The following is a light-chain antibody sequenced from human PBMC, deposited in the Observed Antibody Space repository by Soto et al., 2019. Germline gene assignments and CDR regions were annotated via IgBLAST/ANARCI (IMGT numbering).Light chain of an antibody. CDR1: QSVSSY. J-gene: IGKJ4*01. CDR2: DAS. Sequence: EIVLTQSPATLSLSPGERSTLSCRASQSVSSYLAWYQQKPGQAPRLLIYDASNRATGIPARFSGSGSGTDFTLIISSLEPEDFAVYYCQQRSNWPLTFGGGTKVEIK. V-gene: IGKV3-11*01. CDR3: QQRSNWPLT.